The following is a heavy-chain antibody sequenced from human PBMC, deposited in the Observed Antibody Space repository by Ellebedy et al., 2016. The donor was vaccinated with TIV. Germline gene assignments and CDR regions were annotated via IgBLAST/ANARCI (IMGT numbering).Heavy chain of an antibody. D-gene: IGHD3-10*01. V-gene: IGHV1-2*02. CDR1: GYTFTGYY. Sequence: AASVKVSCKASGYTFTGYYIHWVRQAPGQGLEWMGWINPHSGGTNYAPNFQGRVTMSRDTSISTAYMELSRLGHDDTAVYYCARWGVYYGSGTSFTYGRDYYYGLDVWGQGTTVTVSS. CDR3: ARWGVYYGSGTSFTYGRDYYYGLDV. CDR2: INPHSGGT. J-gene: IGHJ6*02.